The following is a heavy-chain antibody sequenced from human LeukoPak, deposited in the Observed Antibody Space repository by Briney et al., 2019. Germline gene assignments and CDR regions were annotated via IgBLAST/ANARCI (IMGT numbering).Heavy chain of an antibody. V-gene: IGHV1-2*02. J-gene: IGHJ6*02. CDR2: INHNSGGT. Sequence: GASVKVSCKASGYTFTGYYMHWVRQAPGQGLEWMGWINHNSGGTNYAQKFQGRVTMTRDTSISTAYMELSRLRSDDTAVYYCARDFPKDYYYGLDVWGQGTTVTVSS. CDR1: GYTFTGYY. CDR3: ARDFPKDYYYGLDV.